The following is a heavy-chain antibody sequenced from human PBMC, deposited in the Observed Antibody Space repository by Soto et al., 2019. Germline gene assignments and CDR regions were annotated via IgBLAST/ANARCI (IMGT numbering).Heavy chain of an antibody. CDR2: IIPIFGSA. V-gene: IGHV1-69*13. J-gene: IGHJ4*02. Sequence: ASVKVSCKSSGGVFSSFGLSWVRQAPGQGLEWMGGIIPIFGSANYAQKFQGRVTITADDSTSTVYMELSSLRSEDTALYYCARGRGNSAVITTFDYWGQGTLVTVS. CDR3: ARGRGNSAVITTFDY. CDR1: GGVFSSFG. D-gene: IGHD3-16*01.